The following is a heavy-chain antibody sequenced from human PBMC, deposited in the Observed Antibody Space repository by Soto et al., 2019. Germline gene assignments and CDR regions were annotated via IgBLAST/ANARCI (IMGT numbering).Heavy chain of an antibody. CDR1: GYSFPSFW. Sequence: GESLKISCGASGYSFPSFWIGWVRQMPGKGLEWMGIIFPGDSDTRYSPSFQGQVTISADKSISTAYLQWSSLKASDTAMYYCARRGAGYNYDYWGQGTLVTVSS. V-gene: IGHV5-51*01. J-gene: IGHJ4*02. D-gene: IGHD5-12*01. CDR2: IFPGDSDT. CDR3: ARRGAGYNYDY.